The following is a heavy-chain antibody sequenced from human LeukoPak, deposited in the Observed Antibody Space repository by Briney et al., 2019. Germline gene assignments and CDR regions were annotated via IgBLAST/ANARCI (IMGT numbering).Heavy chain of an antibody. Sequence: SETLSLTCTVSGGSISSGGYYWSWIRQHPGKGLEWVGYIYYSGSTYYNPSLKSRVTISVDTSKNQFSLKLSSVTAADTAVYYCVTYYYGSSAPKRNYWGQGILVTVSS. D-gene: IGHD3-22*01. CDR3: VTYYYGSSAPKRNY. CDR1: GGSISSGGYY. V-gene: IGHV4-31*03. J-gene: IGHJ4*02. CDR2: IYYSGST.